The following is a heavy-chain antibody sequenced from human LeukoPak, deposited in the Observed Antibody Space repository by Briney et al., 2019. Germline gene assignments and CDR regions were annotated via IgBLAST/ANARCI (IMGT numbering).Heavy chain of an antibody. CDR2: ISTSTSTI. J-gene: IGHJ5*02. V-gene: IGHV3-48*01. D-gene: IGHD4-17*01. CDR3: VANTVTTAQLQAT. CDR1: GFTVRNFD. Sequence: GGSLRLSCAGSGFTVRNFDVNWVRQAPGKGLEWVSYISTSTSTIYYADPVKGRFTISRDNAKNSLYLQMNSLRAEDTAVYYCVANTVTTAQLQATWGQGTLVTVSS.